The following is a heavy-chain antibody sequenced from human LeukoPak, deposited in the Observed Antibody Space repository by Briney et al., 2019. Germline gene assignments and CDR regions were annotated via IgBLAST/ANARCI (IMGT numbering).Heavy chain of an antibody. CDR3: AKVSYYDILTGPVPGY. J-gene: IGHJ4*02. V-gene: IGHV3-23*01. CDR1: GFTFHNHG. CDR2: ISGSSMST. Sequence: GGSLRLFCEASGFTFHNHGMSWVRQAPGKGLEWISDISGSSMSTYYADSVKGRFTVSRDNSKNTLYLQMNSLRAEDTAVYYCAKVSYYDILTGPVPGYWGQGTLVTVSS. D-gene: IGHD3-9*01.